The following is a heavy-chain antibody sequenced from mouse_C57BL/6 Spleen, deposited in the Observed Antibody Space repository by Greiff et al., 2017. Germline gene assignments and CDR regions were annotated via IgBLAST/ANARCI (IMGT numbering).Heavy chain of an antibody. CDR3: AISCYYGSSAYAMDD. J-gene: IGHJ4*01. Sequence: LVQPGDSVKISCKASGYSFTGYFMNWVMQSHGKSLEWIGRINPYIGDTFYNQKFKGKATLTVDKSSSTAHMELRSLTSEDSAVYYGAISCYYGSSAYAMDDWGQGTSVTVAS. CDR2: INPYIGDT. V-gene: IGHV1-20*01. D-gene: IGHD1-1*01. CDR1: GYSFTGYF.